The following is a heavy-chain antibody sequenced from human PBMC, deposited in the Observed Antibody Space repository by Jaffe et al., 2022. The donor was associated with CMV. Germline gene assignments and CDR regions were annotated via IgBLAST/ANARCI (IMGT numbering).Heavy chain of an antibody. V-gene: IGHV1-18*01. D-gene: IGHD2-8*01. J-gene: IGHJ5*02. CDR3: ARDYCTRGVSCNNDLFDP. CDR1: GYSFTTYG. CDR2: ISADSGHT. Sequence: QVQLVQSGTEVRKPGASVKVSCKASGYSFTTYGISWVRQAPGQGLEWMGWISADSGHTNYAQKFKGRVTLATDTSTSTAYMELTSLSSDDTAVYYCARDYCTRGVSCNNDLFDPWGQGTRVTVSS.